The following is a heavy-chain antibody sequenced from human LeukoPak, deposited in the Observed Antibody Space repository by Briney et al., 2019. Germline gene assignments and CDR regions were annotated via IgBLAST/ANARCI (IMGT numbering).Heavy chain of an antibody. CDR3: ARENGVVGASGEFDY. CDR2: IKQDGSEK. CDR1: GFTFSSYW. D-gene: IGHD1-26*01. J-gene: IGHJ4*02. Sequence: GGSLRLSCAASGFTFSSYWMSWVRQAPGKGLEWVANIKQDGSEKYYVDSVKGRFTIPRDNAKNSLYLQMNSLRAEDTAVYYCARENGVVGASGEFDYWGQGTLVTVSS. V-gene: IGHV3-7*01.